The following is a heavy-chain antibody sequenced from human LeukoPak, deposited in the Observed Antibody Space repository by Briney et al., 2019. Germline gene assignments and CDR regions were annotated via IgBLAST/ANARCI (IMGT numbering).Heavy chain of an antibody. Sequence: GGSLTLSCTASGFTFGDYSMNWVRQAPGKGLEWVGFIRSRDGTTEYAASVRGRFSISRDESKRIAYLQMNSLKAEDTAVYHCNRWHISGVSYSNLWAQGTLVTVSS. CDR1: GFTFGDYS. CDR3: NRWHISGVSYSNL. V-gene: IGHV3-49*04. J-gene: IGHJ5*02. D-gene: IGHD2-15*01. CDR2: IRSRDGTT.